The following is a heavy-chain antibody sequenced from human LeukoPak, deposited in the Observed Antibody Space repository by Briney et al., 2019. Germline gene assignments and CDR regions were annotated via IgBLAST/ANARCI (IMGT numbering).Heavy chain of an antibody. CDR3: ARGPTYYYDSSGYPYYYYYMDV. J-gene: IGHJ6*03. D-gene: IGHD3-22*01. Sequence: PSETLSLTCTVSGGSISTTAYYWGWIRQPPGKGLEWIGSVFYTGNTFYNPSLQSRVTLSVDTSKNQFSLKLSSVTAADTAVYYCARGPTYYYDSSGYPYYYYYMDVWGKGTTVTVSS. CDR1: GGSISTTAYY. V-gene: IGHV4-39*07. CDR2: VFYTGNT.